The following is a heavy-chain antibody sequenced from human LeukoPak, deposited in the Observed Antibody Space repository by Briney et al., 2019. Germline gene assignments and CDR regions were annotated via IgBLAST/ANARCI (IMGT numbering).Heavy chain of an antibody. CDR3: ARDKGYCSSTSCIAYNWFDP. CDR1: GYTFTSYY. V-gene: IGHV1-46*01. J-gene: IGHJ5*02. D-gene: IGHD2-2*01. Sequence: ASVKVSCKASGYTFTSYYMHWVRQAPGQGLEWMGIINPSGGSTSYAQKFQGRVTMTRDMSTSTVYMELSSLRSEDTAVYYCARDKGYCSSTSCIAYNWFDPWGQGTLVTVSS. CDR2: INPSGGST.